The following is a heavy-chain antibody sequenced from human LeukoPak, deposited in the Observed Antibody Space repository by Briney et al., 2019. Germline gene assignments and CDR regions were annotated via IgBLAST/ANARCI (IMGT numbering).Heavy chain of an antibody. J-gene: IGHJ4*02. Sequence: GSLRLSCAASRFIFSSYHMNWVRQAPGKGLEWVSYISSSSSTIHYADSVKGRFTISRDNAKNSLYLQMNSLRDEDTAVYYCADLEGWRGYWGQGTLVTVSS. D-gene: IGHD3-3*01. CDR2: ISSSSSTI. CDR1: RFIFSSYH. CDR3: ADLEGWRGY. V-gene: IGHV3-48*02.